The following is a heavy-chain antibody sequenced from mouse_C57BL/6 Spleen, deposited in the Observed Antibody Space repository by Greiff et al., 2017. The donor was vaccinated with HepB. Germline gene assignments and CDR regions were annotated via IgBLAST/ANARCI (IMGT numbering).Heavy chain of an antibody. Sequence: VNVVESGAELVRPGASVTLSCKASGYTFTDYEMHWVKQTPVHGLEWIGAIDPETGGTAYNQKFKGKAILTADKSSSTAYMELRSLTSEDSAVYYCTPYGSSYGYWGQGTTLTVSS. D-gene: IGHD1-1*01. CDR2: IDPETGGT. J-gene: IGHJ2*01. V-gene: IGHV1-15*01. CDR1: GYTFTDYE. CDR3: TPYGSSYGY.